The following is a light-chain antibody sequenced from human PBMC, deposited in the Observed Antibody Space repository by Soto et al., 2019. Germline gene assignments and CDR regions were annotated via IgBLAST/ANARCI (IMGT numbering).Light chain of an antibody. V-gene: IGKV3-20*01. Sequence: ETVLTQSPGTVSLSPGERATLSCRTSQSVNSNYLAWYQQKPGQAPRLLIYGVFNRATGIPDRFSGSGSGTYFTLTISGLEPEDSAVYYCQRYDGSPRTFGQGTKLEIK. CDR3: QRYDGSPRT. CDR2: GVF. J-gene: IGKJ2*01. CDR1: QSVNSNY.